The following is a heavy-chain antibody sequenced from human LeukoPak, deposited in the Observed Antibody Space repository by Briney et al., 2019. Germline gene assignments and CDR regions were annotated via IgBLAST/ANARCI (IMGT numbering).Heavy chain of an antibody. CDR1: GFTFSNAW. J-gene: IGHJ4*02. Sequence: GGPLRLSCAASGFTFSNAWMSWVRQAPGKGLEWVGRIKSKTDGGTTDYAAPVKGRFTISRDDSKNTLYLQMNSLKTEDTAVYYCTSSITIFGVVIMGIDYWGQGTLVTVSS. D-gene: IGHD3-3*01. V-gene: IGHV3-15*01. CDR3: TSSITIFGVVIMGIDY. CDR2: IKSKTDGGTT.